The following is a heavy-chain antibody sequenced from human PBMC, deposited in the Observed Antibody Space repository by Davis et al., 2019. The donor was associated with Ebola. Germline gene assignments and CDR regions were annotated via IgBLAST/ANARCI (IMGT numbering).Heavy chain of an antibody. J-gene: IGHJ4*02. D-gene: IGHD1-26*01. CDR3: ARELLYSGGVGLDS. CDR1: GFTFSGYG. Sequence: GESLKISCAASGFTFSGYGMHWVRQAPGKGLEWVTVISYDGSNKYYRDSVKGRFTVSRDNSKSTMFLQMNGLRAEDTALYYCARELLYSGGVGLDSWGQGTLVSVSS. V-gene: IGHV3-33*01. CDR2: ISYDGSNK.